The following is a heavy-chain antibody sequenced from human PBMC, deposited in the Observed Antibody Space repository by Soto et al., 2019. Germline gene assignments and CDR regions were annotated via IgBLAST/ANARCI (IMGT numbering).Heavy chain of an antibody. V-gene: IGHV3-23*01. CDR1: GSTFSSYT. D-gene: IGHD3-10*01. CDR2: ISGSGGST. J-gene: IGHJ6*02. Sequence: GGSLRLSCAASGSTFSSYTMSWVRQPPEKGLEWVSAISGSGGSTYYADSVKGRFTISRDNSKNTLYLQMNSLRAEDTAVYYCAKEGRWFGELIPSVDDYYGMDVWGQGTTVTVSS. CDR3: AKEGRWFGELIPSVDDYYGMDV.